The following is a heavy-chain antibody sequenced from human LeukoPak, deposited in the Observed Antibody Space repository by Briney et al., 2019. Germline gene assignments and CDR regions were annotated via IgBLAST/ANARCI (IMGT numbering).Heavy chain of an antibody. D-gene: IGHD4-23*01. Sequence: GRSLRLSCATSGFTFSLYAMHWVRQAPGKGLEWVAVISSDGSDKYQADSVQGRFTISRDNSKNTLYLQMNSLRAEDTAVYYCAKESVYAGNFVDYWGQGTLVTVSS. CDR2: ISSDGSDK. CDR1: GFTFSLYA. J-gene: IGHJ4*02. CDR3: AKESVYAGNFVDY. V-gene: IGHV3-30-3*02.